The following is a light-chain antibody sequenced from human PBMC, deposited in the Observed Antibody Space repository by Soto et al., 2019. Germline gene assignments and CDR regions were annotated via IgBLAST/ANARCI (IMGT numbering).Light chain of an antibody. V-gene: IGKV3-11*01. CDR2: DES. CDR3: QQYAKAHLT. Sequence: DIVMTQSPATLYLSPGERATLSCGAGQSVGTFCAWYQQKPGQAPRILIYDESNRATGIPARFSGSGSGTDVTLLISSLETEDFAVYYCQQYAKAHLTVGQGTKGDIK. CDR1: QSVGTF. J-gene: IGKJ1*01.